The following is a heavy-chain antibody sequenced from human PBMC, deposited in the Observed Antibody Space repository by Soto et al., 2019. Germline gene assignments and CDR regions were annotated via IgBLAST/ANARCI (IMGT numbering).Heavy chain of an antibody. D-gene: IGHD1-26*01. CDR2: IKQDGSEK. J-gene: IGHJ5*02. CDR3: ASGWGLDP. V-gene: IGHV3-7*02. CDR1: GFTFNSYW. Sequence: EVQLVESGGGLVQPGGSLRLSCAASGFTFNSYWMTWVRQAPGKGLEWVANIKQDGSEKYYVDSVKGRFTISRDNAKNSLYLQIKSLGVEYAAVYYCASGWGLDPWGQVSLVTVSS.